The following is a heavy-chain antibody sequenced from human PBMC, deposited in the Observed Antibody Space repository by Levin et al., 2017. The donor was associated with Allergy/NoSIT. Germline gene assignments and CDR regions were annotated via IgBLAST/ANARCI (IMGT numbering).Heavy chain of an antibody. CDR2: INSDGTST. CDR1: GFTFSSSW. Sequence: PGGSLRLSCAVSGFTFSSSWMHWVRQAPGKGLVWVSRINSDGTSTTYADSVKGRFTISRDNAKNTLFLQMDSLRAEDTAVYYCAGGWGSSGWFDYWGQGTLVTVSS. CDR3: AGGWGSSGWFDY. V-gene: IGHV3-74*01. D-gene: IGHD6-19*01. J-gene: IGHJ5*01.